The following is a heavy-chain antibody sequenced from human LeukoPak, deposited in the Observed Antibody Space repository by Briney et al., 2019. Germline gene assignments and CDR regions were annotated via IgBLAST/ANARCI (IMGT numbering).Heavy chain of an antibody. CDR3: ARDYDILTGFDP. CDR2: INPNSGGT. CDR1: GYTFTSYD. D-gene: IGHD3-9*01. V-gene: IGHV1-2*02. J-gene: IGHJ5*02. Sequence: ASVKVSCKASGYTFTSYDINWVRQAPGQGLEWMGWINPNSGGTNYAQKFQGRVTMTRDTSISTAYMELSRLRSDDTAVYYCARDYDILTGFDPWGQGTLVTVSS.